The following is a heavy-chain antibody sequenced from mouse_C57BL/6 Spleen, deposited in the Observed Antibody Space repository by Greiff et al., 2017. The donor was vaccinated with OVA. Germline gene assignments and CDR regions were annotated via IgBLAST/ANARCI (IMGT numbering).Heavy chain of an antibody. Sequence: QVQLKQPGAELVKPGASVKLSCKASGYTFTSYWMHWVKQRPGQGLEWIGMIHPNSGSTNYNEKFKSKATLTVDKSSSTDYMQLSSLTSEDSAVYYCARHGIFDYWGQGTTLTVSS. CDR3: ARHGIFDY. CDR2: IHPNSGST. CDR1: GYTFTSYW. J-gene: IGHJ2*01. V-gene: IGHV1-64*01. D-gene: IGHD1-1*01.